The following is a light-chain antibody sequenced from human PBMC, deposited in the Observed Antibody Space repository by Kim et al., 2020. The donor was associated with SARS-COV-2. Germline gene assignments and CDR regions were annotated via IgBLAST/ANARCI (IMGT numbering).Light chain of an antibody. CDR2: STN. CDR1: SGSVSPSYY. V-gene: IGLV8-61*01. J-gene: IGLJ3*02. Sequence: QTVVTQEPSFSVSPGGTVTLTCGLNSGSVSPSYYPSWYQQTPGQSPRTLIYSTNTRSSGVPDRFSGSILGNKAALTITGAQADDDSDYYCVLYMGSGIWMFGGGTQLTVL. CDR3: VLYMGSGIWM.